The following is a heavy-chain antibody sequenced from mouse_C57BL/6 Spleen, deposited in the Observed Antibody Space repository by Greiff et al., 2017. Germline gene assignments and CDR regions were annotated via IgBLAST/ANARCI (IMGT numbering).Heavy chain of an antibody. CDR1: GYSITSGYY. D-gene: IGHD2-4*01. CDR2: ISYDGSN. CDR3: AREDDYDGAWFAY. V-gene: IGHV3-6*01. J-gene: IGHJ3*01. Sequence: EVQLQESGPGLVKPSQSLSLTCSVTGYSITSGYYWNWLRQFPGNKLEWMGYISYDGSNNSNPSLKNRISITRDTSKNQFFLKLNSVTTEDTATYYCAREDDYDGAWFAYWGQGTLVTVSA.